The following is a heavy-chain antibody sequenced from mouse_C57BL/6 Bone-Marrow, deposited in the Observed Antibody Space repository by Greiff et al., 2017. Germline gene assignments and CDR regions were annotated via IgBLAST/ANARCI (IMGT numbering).Heavy chain of an antibody. CDR2: IYPGDGDT. V-gene: IGHV1-80*01. Sequence: QVQLQQSGAELVKPGASVTISCKASGYAFSSYWMNWVKQRPGTGLEWIGQIYPGDGDTNYNGKFKGKATLTADKSSSTAYRQLSSLTSEDSAVYFCARSGGTTPYAMDYWGQGTSVTVSS. CDR1: GYAFSSYW. D-gene: IGHD1-1*01. J-gene: IGHJ4*01. CDR3: ARSGGTTPYAMDY.